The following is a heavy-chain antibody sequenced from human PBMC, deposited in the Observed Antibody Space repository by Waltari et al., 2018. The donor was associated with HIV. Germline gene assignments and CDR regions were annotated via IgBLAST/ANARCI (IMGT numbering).Heavy chain of an antibody. CDR1: GFNFSTFG. Sequence: QVQLEESGGGVVQSGRSLRLTCVASGFNFSTFGMHWVCQAPGKGLGCVAVISYDGHNKQYADSVKGRVTISRDNSNSTLFLQMSSLRPDDTAVYYCAKDLVTRGFFYFYGMHVWGQGTTVTVSS. D-gene: IGHD3-10*01. V-gene: IGHV3-30*18. J-gene: IGHJ6*02. CDR2: ISYDGHNK. CDR3: AKDLVTRGFFYFYGMHV.